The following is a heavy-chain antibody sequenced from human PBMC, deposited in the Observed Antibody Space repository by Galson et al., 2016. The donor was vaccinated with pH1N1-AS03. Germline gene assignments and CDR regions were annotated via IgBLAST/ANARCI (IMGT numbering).Heavy chain of an antibody. D-gene: IGHD1-14*01. J-gene: IGHJ4*02. CDR3: AKGSTPLLLGNFDS. V-gene: IGHV3-23*01. CDR1: GFAFGHYA. Sequence: SLRLSCAASGFAFGHYAMTWVRQAPGQGLEWVSTIAGSGGTAYYADLVSGRFTISRDNSKNTLNLQLNSVRAEDTAVYYCAKGSTPLLLGNFDSWGQGTLVTVSS. CDR2: IAGSGGTA.